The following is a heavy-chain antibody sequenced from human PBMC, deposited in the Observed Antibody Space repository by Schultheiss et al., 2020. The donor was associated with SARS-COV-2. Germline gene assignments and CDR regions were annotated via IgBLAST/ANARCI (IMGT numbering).Heavy chain of an antibody. CDR1: GGSFSGYY. D-gene: IGHD3-16*01. CDR2: INHSGST. CDR3: ASRAKGGGYFDY. V-gene: IGHV4-34*01. J-gene: IGHJ4*02. Sequence: SETLSLTCAVYGGSFSGYYWSWIRQPPGKGLEWIGEINHSGSTYYNPSLKSRVTISVDTSKNQFSLKLSSVTAADTAVYYCASRAKGGGYFDYWGQGTLVTVSS.